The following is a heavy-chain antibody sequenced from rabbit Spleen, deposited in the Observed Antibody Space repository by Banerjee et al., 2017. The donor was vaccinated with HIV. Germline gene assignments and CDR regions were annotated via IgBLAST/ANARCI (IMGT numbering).Heavy chain of an antibody. V-gene: IGHV1S40*01. CDR1: GFSFSSSYY. CDR2: IYDDTIGST. Sequence: QSLEESGGDLVKPEGSLTLTCTASGFSFSSSYYMCWVRQAPGKGLEYIACIYDDTIGSTAYASWAKGRFTISKTSSTTVTLEMTSLTAADTATYFCVRDQAGDADYGPYYLNLWGPGTLVTVS. CDR3: VRDQAGDADYGPYYLNL. D-gene: IGHD2-1*01. J-gene: IGHJ4*01.